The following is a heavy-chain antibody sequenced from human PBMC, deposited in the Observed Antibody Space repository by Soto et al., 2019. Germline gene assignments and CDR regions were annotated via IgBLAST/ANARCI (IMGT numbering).Heavy chain of an antibody. V-gene: IGHV4-39*01. D-gene: IGHD1-1*01. CDR2: IYYNGNT. Sequence: QLQLQESGPGLVKPSETLSLTCTVSGGSISSSPYYWAWIRQPPGKGLQWIGHIYYNGNTFYNPSLRSRVTISIDTSKSQFSLGLSSVTASDTAVYYCARHGPLTNNWNQLNCWGQGTRVTVSS. CDR3: ARHGPLTNNWNQLNC. J-gene: IGHJ4*02. CDR1: GGSISSSPYY.